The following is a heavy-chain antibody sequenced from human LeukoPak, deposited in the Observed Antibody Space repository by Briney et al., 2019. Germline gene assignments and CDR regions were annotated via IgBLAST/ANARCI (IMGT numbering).Heavy chain of an antibody. CDR3: ARARGSGWYFGY. Sequence: SVTVSCTASGGTFSSYAISWVRQAPGQGLEWMGGIIPIFGTANYAQKFQGRVTITADESTSTAYMELSSLRSEDTAVYYCARARGSGWYFGYWGQGTLVTVSS. V-gene: IGHV1-69*13. CDR2: IIPIFGTA. CDR1: GGTFSSYA. D-gene: IGHD6-19*01. J-gene: IGHJ4*02.